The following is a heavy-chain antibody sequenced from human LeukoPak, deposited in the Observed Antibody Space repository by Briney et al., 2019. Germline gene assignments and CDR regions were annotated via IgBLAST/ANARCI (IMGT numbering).Heavy chain of an antibody. CDR3: ATGFGEPLRAFDI. Sequence: LQGRVTMTTDTSTSTAYMELRGLRSDDTAVYYCATGFGEPLRAFDIWGQGTMVTVSS. V-gene: IGHV1-18*01. D-gene: IGHD3-10*01. J-gene: IGHJ3*02.